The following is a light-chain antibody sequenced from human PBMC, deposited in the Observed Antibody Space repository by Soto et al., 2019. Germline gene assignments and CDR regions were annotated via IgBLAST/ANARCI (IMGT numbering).Light chain of an antibody. CDR3: QQYNNWPPIT. CDR1: ESMSNC. V-gene: IGKV1-5*01. CDR2: GAS. J-gene: IGKJ5*01. Sequence: DIPMAQSPSTLGASVGDRVTITCRASESMSNCLAWYQQKPGKAPKLLISGASSLQSGVPSRFSGSASGTEFTLTISSLQSEDFAVYYCQQYNNWPPITFGQGTRREIK.